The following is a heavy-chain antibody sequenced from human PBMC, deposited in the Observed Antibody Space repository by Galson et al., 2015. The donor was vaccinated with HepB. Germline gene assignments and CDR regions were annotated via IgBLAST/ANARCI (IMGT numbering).Heavy chain of an antibody. CDR3: ARAYRSGRHDAFDI. CDR1: GFSLTTGGMC. CDR2: IDWDDNK. J-gene: IGHJ3*02. D-gene: IGHD6-19*01. V-gene: IGHV2-70*01. Sequence: PALVKPTQTLTLTCTFSGFSLTTGGMCVSWIRQPPGMSLEWLALIDWDDNKYYRTSLKTRSTVSSATSTNQVVLTMTNMDPIDTAAYYCARAYRSGRHDAFDIWGPGTMVTVSS.